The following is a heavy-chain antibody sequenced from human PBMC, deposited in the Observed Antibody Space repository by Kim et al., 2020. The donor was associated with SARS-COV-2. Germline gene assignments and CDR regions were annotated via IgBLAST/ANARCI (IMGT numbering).Heavy chain of an antibody. J-gene: IGHJ4*02. CDR1: GFTFSSYG. CDR2: ISYDGSNK. D-gene: IGHD6-6*01. CDR3: AKDAAAYSSLLDY. Sequence: GGSLRLSCAASGFTFSSYGMHWVRQAPGKGLEWVAVISYDGSNKYYEDSGKGRFTIPRNNSKNTLYLQMNSLRAEDTAGYYCAKDAAAYSSLLDYWGQGT. V-gene: IGHV3-30*18.